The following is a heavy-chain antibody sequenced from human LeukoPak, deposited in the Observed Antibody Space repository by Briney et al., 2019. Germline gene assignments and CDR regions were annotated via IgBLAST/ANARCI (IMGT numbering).Heavy chain of an antibody. J-gene: IGHJ4*02. D-gene: IGHD2-2*01. CDR3: ASCSSTSCYGGDY. CDR1: GYTFTSYA. Sequence: ASVTVSCKASGYTFTSYAMHWVRQAPGQRGEWMGWINAGNGKTKYSQKFQGRVTINRDTSASTAYMELSSLRSEDTAVYYCASCSSTSCYGGDYWGQGTLVTVSS. V-gene: IGHV1-3*01. CDR2: INAGNGKT.